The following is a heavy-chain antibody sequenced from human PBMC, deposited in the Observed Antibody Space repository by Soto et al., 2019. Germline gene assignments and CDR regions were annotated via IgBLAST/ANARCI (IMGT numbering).Heavy chain of an antibody. V-gene: IGHV1-2*02. CDR3: AIRGDCGWFDP. J-gene: IGHJ5*02. CDR2: INPNSGGT. CDR1: GYTFTGYY. Sequence: ASVKVSCKASGYTFTGYYMHWVRQAPGQVLELIVWINPNSGGTNYAQKLQGRVTITTDTSTSTAYIELRSLRSDDTAVYYCAIRGDCGWFDPWGQGTLVTVSS. D-gene: IGHD2-21*02.